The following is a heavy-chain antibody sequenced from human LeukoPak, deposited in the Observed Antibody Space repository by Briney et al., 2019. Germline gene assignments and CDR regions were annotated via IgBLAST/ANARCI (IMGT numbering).Heavy chain of an antibody. CDR2: ISGSGVGT. CDR1: GFTFNNYA. Sequence: QPGGSLRLSCAASGFTFNNYAMTWVRQAPGKGLEWVSVISGSGVGTYYADSVKGRFTISRDNSKNILYLQMNSLRAEDTAVYYCARQWLVNGWGQGTLVTVSS. CDR3: ARQWLVNG. V-gene: IGHV3-23*01. D-gene: IGHD6-19*01. J-gene: IGHJ4*02.